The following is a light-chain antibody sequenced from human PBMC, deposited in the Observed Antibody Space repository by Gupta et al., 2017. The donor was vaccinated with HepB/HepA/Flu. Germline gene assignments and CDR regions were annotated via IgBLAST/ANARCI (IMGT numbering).Light chain of an antibody. V-gene: IGLV3-1*01. Sequence: SYELTQPPSVSVSPGQTASINGSGDKLGDKFASWYQQKTGQSPVVGRYEDKMRPSGIPERVAGSKSGDTETMNSSGTQTMDDSYYSGKDWNRSSEVFGTGTKVTVL. J-gene: IGLJ1*01. CDR3: KDWNRSSEV. CDR2: EDK. CDR1: KLGDKF.